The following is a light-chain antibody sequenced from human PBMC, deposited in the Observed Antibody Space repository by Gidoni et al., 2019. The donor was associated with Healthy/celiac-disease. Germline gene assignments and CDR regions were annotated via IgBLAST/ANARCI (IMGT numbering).Light chain of an antibody. J-gene: IGKJ1*01. CDR1: QSISSW. V-gene: IGKV1-5*03. Sequence: DTQMTQSPSTLSASVGDRVPITCRDRQSISSWLAWYQQKPGKAPKLLIYKASSLESGVPSRFSGSGSGTEFTLTISSLQPDDFATYYCQQYNSYSPTFGQGTKVEIK. CDR2: KAS. CDR3: QQYNSYSPT.